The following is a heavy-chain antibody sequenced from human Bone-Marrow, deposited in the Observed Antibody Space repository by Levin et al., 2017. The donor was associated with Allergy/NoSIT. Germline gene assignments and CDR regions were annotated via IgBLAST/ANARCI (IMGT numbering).Heavy chain of an antibody. CDR3: ARSPAGWEWELQYFDY. J-gene: IGHJ4*02. CDR2: IIPIFGTA. D-gene: IGHD1-26*01. CDR1: GGTFSSYA. V-gene: IGHV1-69*06. Sequence: PVASVKVSCKASGGTFSSYAISWVRQAPGQGLEWMGGIIPIFGTANYAQKFQGRVTITADKSTSTAYMELSSLRSEDTAVYYCARSPAGWEWELQYFDYWGQGTLVTVSS.